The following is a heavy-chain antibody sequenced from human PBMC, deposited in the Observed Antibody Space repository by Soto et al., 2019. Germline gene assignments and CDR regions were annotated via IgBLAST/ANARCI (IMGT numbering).Heavy chain of an antibody. CDR1: GFTFSSYW. CDR2: IKQDGSEK. Sequence: GGSLRLSCAASGFTFSSYWMSWVRQAPGKGLEWVANIKQDGSEKYYVDSVKGQFTISRDNAKNSLYLQMNSLRAEDTAVYYCAREGGPPAYNWFDPWGQGTLVTVSS. V-gene: IGHV3-7*03. D-gene: IGHD1-26*01. CDR3: AREGGPPAYNWFDP. J-gene: IGHJ5*02.